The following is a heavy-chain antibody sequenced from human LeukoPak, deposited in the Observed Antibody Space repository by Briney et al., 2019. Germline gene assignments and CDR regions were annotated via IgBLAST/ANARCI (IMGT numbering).Heavy chain of an antibody. CDR1: GGSFSGHY. D-gene: IGHD6-13*01. J-gene: IGHJ4*02. CDR3: ARRRAYTSNWYVDY. V-gene: IGHV4-34*01. Sequence: SETLSLTCAVYGGSFSGHYWSWIRQPPGKGLEWIGEIYHSGGTNYNPSLKSRVTISVDTSKNQFSLKLTSVTVADTAVYYCARRRAYTSNWYVDYWGQGTLVTVSP. CDR2: IYHSGGT.